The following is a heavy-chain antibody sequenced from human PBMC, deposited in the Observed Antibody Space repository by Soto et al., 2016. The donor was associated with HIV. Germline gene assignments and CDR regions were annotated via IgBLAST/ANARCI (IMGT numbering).Heavy chain of an antibody. CDR2: ISGSGGST. D-gene: IGHD1-1*01. CDR1: GFTFSSYA. J-gene: IGHJ6*02. CDR3: AKDRRIQLERRQAEISMDV. Sequence: EVQPLESGGGLVQPGGSLRLSCAASGFTFSSYAMSWVRQAPGKGLEWVSAISGSGGSTYYADSVKGRFTISRDNSKNTLYLQMNSLRAEDTAVYYCAKDRRIQLERRQAEISMDVWGQGTTVTVSS. V-gene: IGHV3-23*01.